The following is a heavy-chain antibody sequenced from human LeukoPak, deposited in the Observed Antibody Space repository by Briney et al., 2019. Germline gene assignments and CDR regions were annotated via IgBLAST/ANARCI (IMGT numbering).Heavy chain of an antibody. CDR3: AKDHYCSGGSCNYYYYYGMDV. CDR2: INHSGST. Sequence: PSETLSLTCPVYGGSLSGYYWNWLRQPPGKGLEWIGEINHSGSTNYNPSLKSRVTISVDTSKNQFSLKHSSVTAADTAVYYCAKDHYCSGGSCNYYYYYGMDVWGQGTTVTVSS. CDR1: GGSLSGYY. V-gene: IGHV4-34*01. J-gene: IGHJ6*02. D-gene: IGHD2-15*01.